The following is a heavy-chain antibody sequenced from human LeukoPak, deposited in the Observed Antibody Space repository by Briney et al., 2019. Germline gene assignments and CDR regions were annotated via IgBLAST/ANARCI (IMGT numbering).Heavy chain of an antibody. D-gene: IGHD2-15*01. CDR3: ARYGSSGVWKSFDI. Sequence: SETLSLTCSVSGASSTNDYWSWIRQPPGKGLEWIGWLHYSGSTSHNPSLKSRVTMSVDTSMNQFSLKLTSVTAADTAVYYCARYGSSGVWKSFDIWGHGTMVTVSS. V-gene: IGHV4-59*01. CDR2: LHYSGST. J-gene: IGHJ3*02. CDR1: GASSTNDY.